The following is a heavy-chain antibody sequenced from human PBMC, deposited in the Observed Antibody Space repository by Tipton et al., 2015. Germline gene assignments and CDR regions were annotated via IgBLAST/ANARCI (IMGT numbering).Heavy chain of an antibody. CDR3: ASGLFAEY. Sequence: QLVQSGAEVKKPGSSVNVSCKASGGTFSSYAINWLRQVPGQGLEWMGGIIPVFGRPNYAQKFQGRVTITADESTTTAYMELSSLRSEDTAVYYCASGLFAEYWGQGALVTVSS. CDR2: IIPVFGRP. CDR1: GGTFSSYA. D-gene: IGHD3-22*01. V-gene: IGHV1-69*01. J-gene: IGHJ4*02.